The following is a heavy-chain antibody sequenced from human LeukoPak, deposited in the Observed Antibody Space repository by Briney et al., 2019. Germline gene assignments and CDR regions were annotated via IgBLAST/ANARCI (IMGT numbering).Heavy chain of an antibody. CDR3: AKLLRGVIVPYFDY. J-gene: IGHJ4*02. CDR2: ISGSGSST. D-gene: IGHD3-10*01. V-gene: IGHV3-23*01. CDR1: GFTFEEYV. Sequence: PGGSLRVSCEASGFTFEEYVVTWVRQAPGRGLEWFSAISGSGSSTHYGDSVKGRFTISRDNSRNTLYLQLNRLRAEDTAVYYCAKLLRGVIVPYFDYWGQGTLVTVSS.